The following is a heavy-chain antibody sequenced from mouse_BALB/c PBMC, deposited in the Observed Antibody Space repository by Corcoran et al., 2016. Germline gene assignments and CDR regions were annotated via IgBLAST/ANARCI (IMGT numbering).Heavy chain of an antibody. CDR3: ARTWDEGYFDY. V-gene: IGHV8-8*01. CDR2: IWWDDAK. D-gene: IGHD4-1*01. CDR1: GFSLSTSGMG. Sequence: QVTLKESGPGILQPSQTLSLTCSFSGFSLSTSGMGVGWIRQPSGKGREWLAHIWWDDAKRYDQALKSRLTIYKDTSNSQVFLKIASVDTADTATYYCARTWDEGYFDYWGQGTTLTVSS. J-gene: IGHJ2*01.